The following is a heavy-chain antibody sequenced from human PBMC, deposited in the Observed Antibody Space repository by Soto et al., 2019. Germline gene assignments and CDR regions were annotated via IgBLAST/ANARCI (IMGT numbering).Heavy chain of an antibody. V-gene: IGHV1-69*01. Sequence: QVQLVQAGAEVKKPGSSVKVSCKASGGTFSSYAISWVRQATGQGLEWMGGIIPIFGTANYAQKFQGRVTITADESTSTAYMELSSLRSEDTAVYYCARVRGLRLHQASFDYWGQGTLVTVSS. CDR1: GGTFSSYA. CDR2: IIPIFGTA. CDR3: ARVRGLRLHQASFDY. D-gene: IGHD5-12*01. J-gene: IGHJ4*02.